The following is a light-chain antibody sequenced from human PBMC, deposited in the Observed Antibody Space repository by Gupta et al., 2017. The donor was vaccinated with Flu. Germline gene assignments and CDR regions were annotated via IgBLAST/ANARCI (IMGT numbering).Light chain of an antibody. Sequence: DIQMTQSPPSLSASVGDRVTITCRASRGISIYLAWFQQKPGEAPKSLVYDASTLQSGVPSKFSGAGSGTDFTLTISSLQPEDVATYYCQQYHSYPLTFGGGTKVEIK. CDR3: QQYHSYPLT. CDR2: DAS. CDR1: RGISIY. V-gene: IGKV1-16*02. J-gene: IGKJ4*01.